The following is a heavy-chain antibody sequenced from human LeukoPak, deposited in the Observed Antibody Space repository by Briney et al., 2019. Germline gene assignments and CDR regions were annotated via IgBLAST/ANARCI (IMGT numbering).Heavy chain of an antibody. J-gene: IGHJ6*02. Sequence: ASVKVSCKASGYTFTSYYMHWVRQAPGQGLEWMGIINPSGGSTSYAQKFQGRVTMTRDTSTSTVYTELSSLRSEDTAVYYCARDVFPYRLQLWSESYYYYYGMDVWGQGTTVTVSS. CDR2: INPSGGST. D-gene: IGHD5-18*01. CDR1: GYTFTSYY. V-gene: IGHV1-46*01. CDR3: ARDVFPYRLQLWSESYYYYYGMDV.